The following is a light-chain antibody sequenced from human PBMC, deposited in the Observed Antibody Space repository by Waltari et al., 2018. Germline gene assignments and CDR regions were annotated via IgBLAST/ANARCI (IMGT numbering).Light chain of an antibody. CDR3: QQYFRAPYT. CDR1: QSVLYSSRDKNY. J-gene: IGKJ2*01. Sequence: DIVLTQSPDSLAVSLGERATINCKSSQSVLYSSRDKNYLTWYQQKPGQPPKLLISWASARESRVPYRFSGSGSGTDFTLTISSLQAEDVAVYYCQQYFRAPYTFGQGTKLEIK. CDR2: WAS. V-gene: IGKV4-1*01.